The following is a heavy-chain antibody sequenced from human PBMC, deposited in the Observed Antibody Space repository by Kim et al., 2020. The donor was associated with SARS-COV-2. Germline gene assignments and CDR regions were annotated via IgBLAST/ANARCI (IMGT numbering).Heavy chain of an antibody. D-gene: IGHD4-4*01. Sequence: ASVKVSCKASGYTFTSYGISWVRQAPGQGLEWMGWISAYNGNTNYAQKLQGRVTMTTDTSTSTAYMELRSLRSDDTAVYYCARDASASSNPYYYYGMDVWGQGTTVTVSS. CDR1: GYTFTSYG. V-gene: IGHV1-18*01. J-gene: IGHJ6*02. CDR2: ISAYNGNT. CDR3: ARDASASSNPYYYYGMDV.